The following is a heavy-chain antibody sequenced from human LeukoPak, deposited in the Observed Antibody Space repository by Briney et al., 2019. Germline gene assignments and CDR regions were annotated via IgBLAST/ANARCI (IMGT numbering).Heavy chain of an antibody. CDR3: AKALCTPNDAFDI. V-gene: IGHV3-23*01. CDR1: GFTFSNYA. CDR2: ISGSGGST. D-gene: IGHD2-2*01. Sequence: GGSLRLSCAASGFTFSNYAIHWVRQAPGKGLEWVSIISGSGGSTYYADSVKGRFTISRDNSKNTLYLQMNSLRAEDTAVYYCAKALCTPNDAFDIWGQGTMVTVSS. J-gene: IGHJ3*02.